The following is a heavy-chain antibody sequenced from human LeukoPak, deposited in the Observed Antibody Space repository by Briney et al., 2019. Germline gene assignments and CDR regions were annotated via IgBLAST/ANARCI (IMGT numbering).Heavy chain of an antibody. CDR3: AKSKDGYNYGTFDI. Sequence: GGSLRLSCVASGLTFSNYAVSWVRQAPGKGLEWVSAIRGSGDSAYYAGSVRGRFTISRDNSKNTLFLQMNSLRAEDTAVYYCAKSKDGYNYGTFDIWGQGTMVTVSS. J-gene: IGHJ3*02. V-gene: IGHV3-23*01. CDR1: GLTFSNYA. D-gene: IGHD5-24*01. CDR2: IRGSGDSA.